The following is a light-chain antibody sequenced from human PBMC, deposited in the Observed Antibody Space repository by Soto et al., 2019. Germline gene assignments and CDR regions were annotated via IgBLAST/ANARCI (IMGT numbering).Light chain of an antibody. Sequence: EIVLTQSPGTLSLSQGERATLSCRASQSVNSSYLAWYQQKPGQAPRLLIYGASSRATGIPDRFSGSGSGTDFTLTISRLEPEDFAVYYCQQYGSSPRTFGPGTKVDIK. V-gene: IGKV3-20*01. J-gene: IGKJ3*01. CDR2: GAS. CDR1: QSVNSSY. CDR3: QQYGSSPRT.